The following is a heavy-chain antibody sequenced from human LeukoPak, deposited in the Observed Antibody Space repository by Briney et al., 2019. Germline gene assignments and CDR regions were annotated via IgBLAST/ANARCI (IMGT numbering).Heavy chain of an antibody. CDR3: WYYYASSNAVVNAFDI. D-gene: IGHD3-22*01. CDR1: GYTFTAYY. V-gene: IGHV1-2*02. CDR2: ITPNSGNT. Sequence: ASVKVSCKTSGYTFTAYYLHWVRQAPGQGLEWMGWITPNSGNTNYAHKFQGRVTMTRDTSINTAYMELRRLRSDDTAVYYCWYYYASSNAVVNAFDIWGQGTMVTVSS. J-gene: IGHJ3*02.